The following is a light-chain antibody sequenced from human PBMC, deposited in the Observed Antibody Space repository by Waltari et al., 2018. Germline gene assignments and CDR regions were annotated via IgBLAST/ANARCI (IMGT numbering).Light chain of an antibody. V-gene: IGKV3-20*01. Sequence: SCSASESVGRSLAGYQQKPDQAPRLLIYDTAIRATGTPGRFSGSGSGTDFSLAISSLEPEDFAVYFCQHYVNLPVTFGQGTKVEI. CDR3: QHYVNLPVT. CDR1: ESVGRS. CDR2: DTA. J-gene: IGKJ1*01.